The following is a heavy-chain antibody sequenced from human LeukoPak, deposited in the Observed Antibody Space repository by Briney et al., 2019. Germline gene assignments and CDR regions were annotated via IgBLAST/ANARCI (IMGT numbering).Heavy chain of an antibody. CDR3: ARLRYIGRYFDL. Sequence: GASVKVSCKASGYIFADYYIHWVRQAPGQGLEWMGWIRPNSGGTRSAQKLQGRVTMTRDTSISTAYMELSRLRSDDTAVYYCARLRYIGRYFDLWGRGTLVTVSS. CDR1: GYIFADYY. CDR2: IRPNSGGT. V-gene: IGHV1-2*02. D-gene: IGHD3-9*01. J-gene: IGHJ2*01.